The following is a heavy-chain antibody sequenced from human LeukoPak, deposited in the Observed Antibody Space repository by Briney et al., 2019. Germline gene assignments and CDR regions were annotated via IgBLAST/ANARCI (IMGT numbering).Heavy chain of an antibody. CDR3: AVANPYTSGRYYFDY. CDR2: ISGSSSYI. D-gene: IGHD6-19*01. V-gene: IGHV3-21*04. J-gene: IGHJ4*02. Sequence: GGSLRLSCAASGFTFSTYSVNWVRQAPGKGLEWVSSISGSSSYIYYADPVKGRFTISRDNSKNTLYLQMNSLRAEDTAAYYCAVANPYTSGRYYFDYWGQGTLVTVSS. CDR1: GFTFSTYS.